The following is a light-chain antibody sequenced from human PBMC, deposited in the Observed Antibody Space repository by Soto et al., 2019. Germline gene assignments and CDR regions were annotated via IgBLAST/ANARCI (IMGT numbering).Light chain of an antibody. CDR3: QQRSNWPPT. CDR1: QTIYSN. V-gene: IGKV3-11*01. CDR2: DAS. Sequence: EIVLTQSPATLSLSPGERATLSCRAGQTIYSNVAWYQQKPGQAPRLLIYDASNRATGIPARFSGSGSGTDFTLTISSLEPEDFAVYYCQQRSNWPPTFGQGTKVDIK. J-gene: IGKJ1*01.